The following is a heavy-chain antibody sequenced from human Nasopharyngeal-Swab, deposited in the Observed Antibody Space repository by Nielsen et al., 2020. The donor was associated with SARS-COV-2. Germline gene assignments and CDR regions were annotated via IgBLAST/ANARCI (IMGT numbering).Heavy chain of an antibody. CDR2: ISSSSSTI. CDR1: GFTFSSYS. V-gene: IGHV3-48*02. Sequence: GESLKISCAASGFTFSSYSMNWVRQAPGKGLEGVSYISSSSSTIYYADSVKGRFTISRDNAKNSLYLQMNSLRDEDTAVYYCASGSSWWFDPWGQGTLVTVSS. J-gene: IGHJ5*02. D-gene: IGHD1-26*01. CDR3: ASGSSWWFDP.